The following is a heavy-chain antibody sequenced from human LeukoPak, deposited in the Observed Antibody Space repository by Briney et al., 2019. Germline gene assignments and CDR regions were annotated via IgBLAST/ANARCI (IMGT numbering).Heavy chain of an antibody. CDR2: ISSSSSYI. CDR1: GFTFSSYS. Sequence: GGSLRLSCAASGFTFSSYSMNWVRQAPGKGLEWVSSISSSSSYIYYADSVKGRFTISRDNAKNSLYLQMNSLRAEDTAVYYCAREGIAAAGTIYYFDYWGQGTLATVSS. D-gene: IGHD6-13*01. V-gene: IGHV3-21*01. J-gene: IGHJ4*02. CDR3: AREGIAAAGTIYYFDY.